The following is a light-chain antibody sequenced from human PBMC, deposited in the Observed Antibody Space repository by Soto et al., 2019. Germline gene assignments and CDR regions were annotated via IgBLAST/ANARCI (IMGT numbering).Light chain of an antibody. CDR3: QQYHDWPPLT. Sequence: IVMTQSPDTLSVSPGERATLSCRASQSVSSDLAWYQQTPGQAPRLLIYGASTRATGVPAKFSGSGSGTEFTLTISSLQSEDFAVYYCQQYHDWPPLTFGGGTKVGMK. V-gene: IGKV3-15*01. J-gene: IGKJ4*01. CDR1: QSVSSD. CDR2: GAS.